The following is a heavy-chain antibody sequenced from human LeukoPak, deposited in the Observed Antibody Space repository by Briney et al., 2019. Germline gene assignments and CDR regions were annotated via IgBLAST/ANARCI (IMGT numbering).Heavy chain of an antibody. V-gene: IGHV3-9*01. Sequence: PGGSLRLSCAASGFTFDDYAMHWVRQAPGKGLEWVSGISWNSGSIGYADSVKGRFTISRDNAKNSLYLQMNSLRAEDTALYYCAKSFGSGSYYPFDYWGQGTLVTVSS. J-gene: IGHJ4*02. D-gene: IGHD3-10*01. CDR3: AKSFGSGSYYPFDY. CDR1: GFTFDDYA. CDR2: ISWNSGSI.